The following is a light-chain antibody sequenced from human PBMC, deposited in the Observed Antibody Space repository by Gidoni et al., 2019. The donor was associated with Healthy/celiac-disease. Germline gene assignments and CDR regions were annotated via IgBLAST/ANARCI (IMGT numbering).Light chain of an antibody. CDR1: SSDVGGYNY. V-gene: IGLV2-14*01. CDR2: EVS. CDR3: SSYTSSSIVV. Sequence: QSALTQPASVSGSPGHPITISCTGTSSDVGGYNYVSWYQQHPGKAPKLMIYEVSNRPSGVSNRFSGSKSGNTASLTISGLQAEDEADYYCSSYTSSSIVVFGGGTKLTVL. J-gene: IGLJ2*01.